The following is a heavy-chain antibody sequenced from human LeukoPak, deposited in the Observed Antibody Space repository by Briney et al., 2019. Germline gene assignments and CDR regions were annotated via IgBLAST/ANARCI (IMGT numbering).Heavy chain of an antibody. CDR2: INPSGGRT. J-gene: IGHJ3*02. CDR3: ARERSSVRAFDI. CDR1: GGTFSSYA. D-gene: IGHD3-22*01. Sequence: GASVKVSCKASGGTFSSYAISWVRQAPGQGLEWMGIINPSGGRTNYAQKLQDRVTMTRDTSTSTVYMELSSLRSEDTAVYLCARERSSVRAFDIWGQGTMVTVSS. V-gene: IGHV1-46*01.